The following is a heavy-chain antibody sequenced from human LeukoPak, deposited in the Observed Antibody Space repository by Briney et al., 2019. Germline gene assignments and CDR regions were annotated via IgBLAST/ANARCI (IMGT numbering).Heavy chain of an antibody. CDR3: AVSKDSSGYYYDY. CDR1: GGNFSSYA. V-gene: IGHV1-69*04. Sequence: ASVKVSCKASGGNFSSYAISWVRQAPGQGLEWMGRIIPILGIANYAQKFQGRVTITADKSTSTAYMELSSLRSEDTAVYYCAVSKDSSGYYYDYWGQGTLVTVSS. D-gene: IGHD3-22*01. J-gene: IGHJ4*02. CDR2: IIPILGIA.